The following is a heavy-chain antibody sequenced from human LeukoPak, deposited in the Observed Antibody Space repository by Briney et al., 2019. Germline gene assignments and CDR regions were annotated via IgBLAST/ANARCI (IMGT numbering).Heavy chain of an antibody. CDR2: IRYDGNNQ. D-gene: IGHD5-24*01. CDR3: AKGLGMATNLNAFDV. CDR1: GFTFNNYG. Sequence: GGSLRLSCAASGFTFNNYGVQWVRQAPGKGLEWVSFIRYDGNNQYYADSVKGRFTISRDNSNNTVYLRMNSLRAEDTAVYYCAKGLGMATNLNAFDVWGQGTMVTVSS. J-gene: IGHJ3*01. V-gene: IGHV3-30*02.